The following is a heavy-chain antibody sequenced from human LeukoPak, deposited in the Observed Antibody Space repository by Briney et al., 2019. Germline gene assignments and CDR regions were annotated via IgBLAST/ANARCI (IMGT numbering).Heavy chain of an antibody. Sequence: PSETLSLTCTVSGGSISDSSYYWRWIRQPPGKGLEWIGTIYYSGSAYYSPSLKSRVTMFVDTSKNQFSLKLSSVTAADTAVYYCARRGGYYGSGRTYWFDPWGLGTLVTVSS. D-gene: IGHD3-10*01. CDR1: GGSISDSSYY. J-gene: IGHJ5*02. V-gene: IGHV4-39*01. CDR2: IYYSGSA. CDR3: ARRGGYYGSGRTYWFDP.